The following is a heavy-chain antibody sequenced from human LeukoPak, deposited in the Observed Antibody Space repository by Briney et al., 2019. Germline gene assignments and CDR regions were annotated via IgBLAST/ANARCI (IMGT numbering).Heavy chain of an antibody. D-gene: IGHD1-26*01. V-gene: IGHV3-66*01. J-gene: IGHJ3*02. CDR2: ICSGGST. CDR1: GFTVSSNY. CDR3: ARDWVGVHAFDI. Sequence: GGSLRLSCAASGFTVSSNYMSWVRQAPGKGLEWVSVICSGGSTYYADSVKGRFTISRDNSKNTLYLQMNSLRAEDTAVYYCARDWVGVHAFDIWGQGTMVTVSS.